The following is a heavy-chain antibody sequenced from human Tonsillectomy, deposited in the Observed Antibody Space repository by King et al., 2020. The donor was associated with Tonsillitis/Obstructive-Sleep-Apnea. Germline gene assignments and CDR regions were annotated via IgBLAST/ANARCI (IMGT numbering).Heavy chain of an antibody. D-gene: IGHD1-26*01. CDR2: INPSGGST. Sequence: QLVQSGAEVKKPGASVKVSCKASGYTFTSYYMHWVRQAPGQGLEWMGIINPSGGSTSYAQKFQGRVTMTRDTSTSTVYMELRSLRSEDTAVYYCARGGVVVGATASYFDYWGQGTLVTVSS. V-gene: IGHV1-46*01. J-gene: IGHJ4*02. CDR1: GYTFTSYY. CDR3: ARGGVVVGATASYFDY.